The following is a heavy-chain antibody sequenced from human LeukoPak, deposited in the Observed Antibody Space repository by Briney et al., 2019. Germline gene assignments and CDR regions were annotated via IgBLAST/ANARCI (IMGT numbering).Heavy chain of an antibody. V-gene: IGHV3-7*01. J-gene: IGHJ4*02. Sequence: GGSLRLSCAASGFTFSSYWMSWVRQAPGKGLEWVANIKQDGSEKYYVDSVKGRFTISRDNAKNSLYLQMNSLRAEDTAVYYCARAAPNDYYGSGSYCDYWGQGTLVTVSS. D-gene: IGHD3-10*01. CDR1: GFTFSSYW. CDR2: IKQDGSEK. CDR3: ARAAPNDYYGSGSYCDY.